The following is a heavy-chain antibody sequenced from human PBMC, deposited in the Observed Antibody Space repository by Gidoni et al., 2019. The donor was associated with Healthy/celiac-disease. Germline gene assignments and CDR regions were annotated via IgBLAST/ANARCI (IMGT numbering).Heavy chain of an antibody. CDR3: ARGKKGYCSGGSCYSAFDY. D-gene: IGHD2-15*01. CDR2: IYPGDSDT. Sequence: EVQLVQSGAEVKKPGESLKISCKGSGYSFTSYWIGWVRQMPGKGLEWMGIIYPGDSDTRYSPSFQGQVTISADKSISTAYLQWSSLKASDTAMYYCARGKKGYCSGGSCYSAFDYWGQVTLFTVSS. CDR1: GYSFTSYW. V-gene: IGHV5-51*01. J-gene: IGHJ4*02.